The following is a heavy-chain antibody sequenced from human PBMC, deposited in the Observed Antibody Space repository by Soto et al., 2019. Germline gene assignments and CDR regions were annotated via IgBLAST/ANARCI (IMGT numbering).Heavy chain of an antibody. J-gene: IGHJ5*02. D-gene: IGHD6-19*01. Sequence: PVGSLRLSCASSVFTFGSYAMSCVRHSPGKWLEWVSAISGSGGSTYYADSVKGRFTISRDNSKNTLYLQMNSLRAEDTAVYYCAKDFHPSSGWYEERIVKSWFEPWGQGTLRIGSS. CDR1: VFTFGSYA. CDR2: ISGSGGST. CDR3: AKDFHPSSGWYEERIVKSWFEP. V-gene: IGHV3-23*01.